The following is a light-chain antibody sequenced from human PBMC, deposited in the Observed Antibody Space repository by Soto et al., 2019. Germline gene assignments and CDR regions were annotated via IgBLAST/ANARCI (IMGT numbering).Light chain of an antibody. Sequence: QSALTQPASVSGSPGQSIAISCTGTSGDFGAYDYVSWYQHHPDKAPKLMIYEVSNRPSGVSDRFSGSKSVYTATLTISGLQAEDEADYYCASHTTSDTRVFGTGTKLTVL. CDR2: EVS. J-gene: IGLJ1*01. CDR1: SGDFGAYDY. CDR3: ASHTTSDTRV. V-gene: IGLV2-14*01.